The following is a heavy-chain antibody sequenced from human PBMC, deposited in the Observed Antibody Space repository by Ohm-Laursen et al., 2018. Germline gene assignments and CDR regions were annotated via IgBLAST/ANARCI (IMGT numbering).Heavy chain of an antibody. J-gene: IGHJ2*01. CDR1: GGSFTRYY. CDR2: ISHSGST. Sequence: TLSLTCTVSGGSFTRYYWSWIRQPPGKGLEWIGYISHSGSTNYNPSLKSRVTISVDTSKNQFSLKLSSVTATDTAVYYCATQDGPYWYFNLWGRGTLVTVSS. CDR3: ATQDGPYWYFNL. V-gene: IGHV4-59*08.